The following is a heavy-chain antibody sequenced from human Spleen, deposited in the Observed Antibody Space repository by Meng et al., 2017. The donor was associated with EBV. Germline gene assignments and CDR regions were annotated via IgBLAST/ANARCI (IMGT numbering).Heavy chain of an antibody. CDR1: GFTFSNFA. V-gene: IGHV3-30*18. J-gene: IGHJ4*02. Sequence: QVQLVESGGGVVPPGWSLRLSCAASGFTFSNFAMHWVRQVPGKGLEWLTFISYDGNTIYSADSVKGRFTVSRDDFTDTLYLQMNSLRTEDTAVYYCVKDDYGASPFDYWGQGTLITVSS. CDR3: VKDDYGASPFDY. CDR2: ISYDGNTI. D-gene: IGHD4/OR15-4a*01.